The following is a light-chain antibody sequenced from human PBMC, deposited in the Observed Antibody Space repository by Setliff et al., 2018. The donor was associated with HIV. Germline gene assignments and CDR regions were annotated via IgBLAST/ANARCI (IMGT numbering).Light chain of an antibody. J-gene: IGLJ1*01. Sequence: QSVLAQPRSVPGSPGQSVTISCTGTSSDVGGYNYVSWYQQHPGKAPKLMIYDVSKWPSGVPDRFSGSKSGNTASLTISGLQAEDEADYYCCSYTGSYTLGVFGTGTKVTVL. CDR1: SSDVGGYNY. V-gene: IGLV2-11*01. CDR3: CSYTGSYTLGV. CDR2: DVS.